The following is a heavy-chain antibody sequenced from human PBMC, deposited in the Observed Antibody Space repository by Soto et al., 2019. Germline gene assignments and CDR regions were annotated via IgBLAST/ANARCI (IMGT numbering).Heavy chain of an antibody. CDR2: ISSSGSTI. V-gene: IGHV3-11*01. Sequence: PGGSLRLSCAASGFTFSDYYMSWIRKAPGKGLEWVSYISSSGSTIYYADSVKGRFTISRDNAKNSLYLQMNSLRAEDTAVYYCARVVPAAIWYYYMDVWGKGTTVTVSS. CDR1: GFTFSDYY. D-gene: IGHD2-2*01. J-gene: IGHJ6*03. CDR3: ARVVPAAIWYYYMDV.